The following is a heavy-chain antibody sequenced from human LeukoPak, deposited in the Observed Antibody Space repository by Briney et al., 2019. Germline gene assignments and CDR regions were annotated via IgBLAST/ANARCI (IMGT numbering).Heavy chain of an antibody. CDR2: FDPEDGET. J-gene: IGHJ3*02. Sequence: GASVKVSCKVSGYTLTELSMHWVRQAPGKGLEWMGGFDPEDGETIYAQKFQGRVTITEDTSTDTAYMELSSLRSEDTAVYYCATAPRITIFGVVRGNGAFDIWGQGTMVTVSS. CDR1: GYTLTELS. CDR3: ATAPRITIFGVVRGNGAFDI. D-gene: IGHD3-3*01. V-gene: IGHV1-24*01.